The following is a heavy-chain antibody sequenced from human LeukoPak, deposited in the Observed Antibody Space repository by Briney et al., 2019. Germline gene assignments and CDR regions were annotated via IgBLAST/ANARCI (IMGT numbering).Heavy chain of an antibody. CDR2: IYPGDSDT. V-gene: IGHV5-51*01. Sequence: RGESQKISCKGSGYSFTSYWIGWVRQMPGKGLEWMGIIYPGDSDTRYSPSSQGQVTISADKSISTAYLQWSSLKASDTAMYYCARSPRVSKDAFDIWGQGTMVTVSS. CDR3: ARSPRVSKDAFDI. J-gene: IGHJ3*02. CDR1: GYSFTSYW. D-gene: IGHD6-13*01.